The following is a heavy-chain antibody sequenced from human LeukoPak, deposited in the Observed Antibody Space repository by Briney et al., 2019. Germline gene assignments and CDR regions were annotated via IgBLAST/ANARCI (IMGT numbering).Heavy chain of an antibody. CDR2: INPDSGGT. CDR1: GYTFTGYY. J-gene: IGHJ4*02. D-gene: IGHD6-13*01. V-gene: IGHV1-2*02. Sequence: ASVKVSCKASGYTFTGYYIHWVRLAPGQGLEWMGWINPDSGGTNYAQKFQGRVTMTRDTSISTAYMELSRLRSDDTAVYFCARRTAADAFDYWGQGTLVTVSS. CDR3: ARRTAADAFDY.